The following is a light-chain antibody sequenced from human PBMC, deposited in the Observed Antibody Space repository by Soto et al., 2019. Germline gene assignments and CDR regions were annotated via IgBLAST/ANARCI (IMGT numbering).Light chain of an antibody. V-gene: IGLV2-14*01. CDR3: SSYTSSTTSVL. J-gene: IGLJ2*01. Sequence: QSVLTQPASVSGSPGQSITISCTGTSSDVGGYNHVSWYQKHPGKAPKLMIYDVSDRPSGISNRFSGSKSGNTASLTTSGLQAEDEADYYCSSYTSSTTSVLFGGGTKVTVL. CDR2: DVS. CDR1: SSDVGGYNH.